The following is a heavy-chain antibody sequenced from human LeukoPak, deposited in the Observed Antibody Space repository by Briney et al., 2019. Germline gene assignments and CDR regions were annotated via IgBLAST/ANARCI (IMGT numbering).Heavy chain of an antibody. Sequence: ASVKVSCKASGYTFTSYYMHWVRQAPGQGLEWMGVIDPSGGSASYAQKFQGRVTMTRDTSTSTVCMELSSLRSEDTAVYYCARERSAVTDYFSPRPFDYWGQGTLVTVSS. V-gene: IGHV1-46*01. D-gene: IGHD2/OR15-2a*01. CDR3: ARERSAVTDYFSPRPFDY. CDR1: GYTFTSYY. J-gene: IGHJ4*02. CDR2: IDPSGGSA.